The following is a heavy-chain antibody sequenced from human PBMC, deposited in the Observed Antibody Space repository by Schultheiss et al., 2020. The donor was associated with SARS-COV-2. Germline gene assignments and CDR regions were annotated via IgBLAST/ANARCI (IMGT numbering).Heavy chain of an antibody. Sequence: GESLKISCAASGFTFSSYAMSWVRQAPGKGLEWVSAISGSGGSTYYADSVKGRFTISRDNSKNTLYLQMNSLRAEDTAVYYCARGWGSSSAWGQGTLVTVSS. J-gene: IGHJ4*02. D-gene: IGHD6-13*01. V-gene: IGHV3-23*01. CDR3: ARGWGSSSA. CDR1: GFTFSSYA. CDR2: ISGSGGST.